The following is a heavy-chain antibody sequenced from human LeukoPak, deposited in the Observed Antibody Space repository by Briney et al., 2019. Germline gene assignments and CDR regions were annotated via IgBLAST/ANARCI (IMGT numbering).Heavy chain of an antibody. D-gene: IGHD6-13*01. J-gene: IGHJ6*02. CDR1: GYSISSSSYY. CDR3: ARVQDLIAAAGGMDV. V-gene: IGHV4-39*07. Sequence: PSETLSLTCTVSGYSISSSSYYWGWIRQPPGKGLEWIGSIYYSGSTYYNPSLKSRVTISVDTSKNQFSLKLSSVTAADTAVYYCARVQDLIAAAGGMDVWGQGTTVTVSS. CDR2: IYYSGST.